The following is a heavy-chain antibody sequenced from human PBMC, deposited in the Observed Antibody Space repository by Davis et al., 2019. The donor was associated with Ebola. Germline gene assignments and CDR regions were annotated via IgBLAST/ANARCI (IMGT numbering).Heavy chain of an antibody. Sequence: MPGGSLRLSCAVYGGSFSGYYWSWIRQPPGKGLEWIGEINHSGSTNYNPSLKSRVTISVDTSKNQFSLKLSSVTAADTAVYYCARHSYGYEGGYYYYYGMDVWGQGTTVTVSS. CDR2: INHSGST. V-gene: IGHV4-34*01. CDR3: ARHSYGYEGGYYYYYGMDV. CDR1: GGSFSGYY. D-gene: IGHD5-18*01. J-gene: IGHJ6*02.